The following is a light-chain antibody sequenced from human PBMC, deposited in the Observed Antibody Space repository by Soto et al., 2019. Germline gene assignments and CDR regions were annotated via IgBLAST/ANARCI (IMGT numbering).Light chain of an antibody. CDR2: GAS. V-gene: IGKV3-20*01. CDR1: QSVSSSY. CDR3: QQYGSSPLT. Sequence: EVVLTQSPGTLSLSPGERATLSCRASQSVSSSYLAWYQQKPGQAPRLLIYGASTRATGIPDRFSGRGSGTDFTLSISRVEPEDFAVYYCQQYGSSPLTFGQGTKVEIK. J-gene: IGKJ1*01.